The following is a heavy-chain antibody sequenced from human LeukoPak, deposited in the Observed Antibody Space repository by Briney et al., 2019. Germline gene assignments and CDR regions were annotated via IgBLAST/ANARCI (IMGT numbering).Heavy chain of an antibody. Sequence: ASVKVSRKASGYTFTNYFIHWVRQAPGQGLEWMGRINPNNGGPEYGQNFQGRVTMTRDTSISTVYMEVYSLTSDDTAVYYCARDLSSTANWELDFWGQGILVTVSS. V-gene: IGHV1-2*06. CDR1: GYTFTNYF. J-gene: IGHJ4*02. D-gene: IGHD7-27*01. CDR2: INPNNGGP. CDR3: ARDLSSTANWELDF.